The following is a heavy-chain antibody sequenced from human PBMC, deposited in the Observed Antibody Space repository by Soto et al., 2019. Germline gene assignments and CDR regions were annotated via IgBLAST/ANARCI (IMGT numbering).Heavy chain of an antibody. J-gene: IGHJ6*02. CDR3: ARHKTTMVRGETYYYYGMDV. CDR2: IDPSDSYT. CDR1: GYSFTSYW. V-gene: IGHV5-10-1*03. Sequence: EVQLVQSGAEVKKPGESLRISCKGSGYSFTSYWISWVRQMPGKGLEWMGMIDPSDSYTNYSPSFQGHVTISADKSISTAYLQWSSLKASDTAMYYCARHKTTMVRGETYYYYGMDVWGQGTTVTVSS. D-gene: IGHD3-10*01.